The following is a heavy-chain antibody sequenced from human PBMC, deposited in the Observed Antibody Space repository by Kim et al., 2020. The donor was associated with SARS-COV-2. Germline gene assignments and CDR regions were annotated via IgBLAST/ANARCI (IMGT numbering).Heavy chain of an antibody. Sequence: GGSLRLYCAASGFTFSSYAMHWVRQAPGKGLEYVSAISSNGGSTYYANSVKGRFTISRDNSKNTLYLQMGSLRAEDMAVYYCAREALSGYDYGWFDPWGQGTLVTVSS. V-gene: IGHV3-64*01. D-gene: IGHD5-12*01. CDR1: GFTFSSYA. CDR3: AREALSGYDYGWFDP. J-gene: IGHJ5*02. CDR2: ISSNGGST.